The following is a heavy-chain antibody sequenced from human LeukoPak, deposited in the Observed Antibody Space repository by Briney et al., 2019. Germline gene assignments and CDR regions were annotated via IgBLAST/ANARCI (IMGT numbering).Heavy chain of an antibody. CDR3: TRDTEGSLDY. J-gene: IGHJ4*02. V-gene: IGHV3-7*01. D-gene: IGHD1-26*01. CDR1: GFTFTNSW. CDR2: IKQDGSTK. Sequence: GGSLRLSCAASGFTFTNSWMAWVPQAPGKGLEWVANIKQDGSTKHYADSLKGRFTISRDNPRNSLYLQMNNLRADDTAVYYCTRDTEGSLDYWGQGILVTVAS.